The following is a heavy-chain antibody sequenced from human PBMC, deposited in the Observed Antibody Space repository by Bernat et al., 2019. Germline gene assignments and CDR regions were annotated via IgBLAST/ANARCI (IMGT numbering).Heavy chain of an antibody. CDR3: ARISGGY. D-gene: IGHD3-10*01. V-gene: IGHV4-34*01. CDR2: INHSGST. CDR1: GGSLNGFY. J-gene: IGHJ4*02. Sequence: QVQLQQWGAGLLKPSETLSLTCAVYGGSLNGFYWTWIRQPPGKGLEWIGEINHSGSTNYSPSLKSRVTISVDPSKTQFSLKLNSVTAADTAVYYCARISGGYWGQGTLVTVSS.